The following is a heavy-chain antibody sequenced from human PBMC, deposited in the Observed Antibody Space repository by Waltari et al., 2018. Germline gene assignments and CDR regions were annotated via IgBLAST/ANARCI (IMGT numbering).Heavy chain of an antibody. Sequence: LVQSGSEVIQPGASVQVSCKVSRDALTEHYLHWVRQAPGQGLEWMGWINPNGGATNYARNFRGRITVTWDTSATTSSMGLSGLRSDDTAVYYCAREYCGGDCRLFDYWGQGTLVTVSS. CDR3: AREYCGGDCRLFDY. CDR1: RDALTEHY. D-gene: IGHD2-21*02. J-gene: IGHJ4*01. CDR2: INPNGGAT. V-gene: IGHV1-2*02.